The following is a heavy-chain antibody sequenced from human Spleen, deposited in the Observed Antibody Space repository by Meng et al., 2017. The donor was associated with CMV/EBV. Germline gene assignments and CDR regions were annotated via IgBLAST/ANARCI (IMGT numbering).Heavy chain of an antibody. CDR1: GGSVSSGSYY. D-gene: IGHD6-25*01. CDR3: ARANRGSGYFDY. Sequence: GSLRLSCTVSGGSVSSGSYYWSWIRQPPGKGLEWIGYIYYSESSNYNPSLKSRVTISVDTSKNQFSLKLSSVTAADTAVYYRARANRGSGYFDYWGQGTLVTVSS. J-gene: IGHJ4*02. CDR2: IYYSESS. V-gene: IGHV4-61*01.